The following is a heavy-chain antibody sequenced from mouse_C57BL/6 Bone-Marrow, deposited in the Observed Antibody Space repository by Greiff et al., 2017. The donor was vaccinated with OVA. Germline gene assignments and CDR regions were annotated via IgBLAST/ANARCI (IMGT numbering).Heavy chain of an antibody. CDR2: IWSGGST. J-gene: IGHJ4*01. D-gene: IGHD2-4*01. CDR1: GFSLTSYG. CDR3: ARNKRGLRRGYAMDY. V-gene: IGHV2-2*01. Sequence: VQLQQSGPGLVQPSQSLSITCTVSGFSLTSYGVHWVRQSPGKGLEWLGVIWSGGSTDDNAAFISRLSISKDNSKSQVFFKMNSLQADDTAIYYCARNKRGLRRGYAMDYWGQGTAVTVSS.